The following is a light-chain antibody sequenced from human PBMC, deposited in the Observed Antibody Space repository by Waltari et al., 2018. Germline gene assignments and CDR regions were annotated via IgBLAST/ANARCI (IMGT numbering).Light chain of an antibody. CDR3: AAWDDSLNCGL. V-gene: IGLV1-36*01. J-gene: IGLJ2*01. CDR1: GSNVDVNA. CDR2: DDG. Sequence: QSVLTPPPSAPGPPGQSVTISCSGSGSNVDVNALNWYQQLPGKAPQLIIYDDGLWPSGVSDRFSGSKSGTSASLAISGLQSEDEATYYCAAWDDSLNCGLFGGGTKLTVL.